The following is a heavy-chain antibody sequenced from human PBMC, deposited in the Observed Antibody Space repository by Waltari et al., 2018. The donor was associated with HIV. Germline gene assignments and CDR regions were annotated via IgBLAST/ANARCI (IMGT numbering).Heavy chain of an antibody. CDR1: GITFSSYG. J-gene: IGHJ6*02. V-gene: IGHV3-33*01. D-gene: IGHD6-13*01. CDR2: IWYDGGKK. Sequence: QEQLVESGGGVVQPGRSLRLSCAASGITFSSYGMHWVSQAPGKGLEWVAVIWYDGGKKYYADSVKGRFTISRDNSKNTLYLQMNSLRAEDTAVYYCARDPWDIAADLYYYYGMDVWGQGTTVTVSS. CDR3: ARDPWDIAADLYYYYGMDV.